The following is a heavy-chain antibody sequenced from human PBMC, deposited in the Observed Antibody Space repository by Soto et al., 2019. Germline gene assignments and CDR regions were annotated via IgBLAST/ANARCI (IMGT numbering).Heavy chain of an antibody. CDR1: GASIRGVDYF. D-gene: IGHD2-15*01. J-gene: IGHJ3*01. CDR3: AREGKDISTHGGWNAFDL. Sequence: QVQLQEAGPGLVKPSQTLSLTCTVSGASIRGVDYFWTWIRQRPGKGLEWLGNIYASGSAYTNPSLKSRVGLSVDTSQNQFALCLTSVTAADSAVYYCAREGKDISTHGGWNAFDLWGQGTEVSVFS. V-gene: IGHV4-31*03. CDR2: IYASGSA.